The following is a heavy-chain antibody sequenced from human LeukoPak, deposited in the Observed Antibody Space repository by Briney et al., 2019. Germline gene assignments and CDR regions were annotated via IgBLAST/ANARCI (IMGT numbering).Heavy chain of an antibody. CDR2: IKEDGSEK. J-gene: IGHJ5*02. CDR3: AGQGPRFDP. V-gene: IGHV3-7*01. Sequence: GGSLRLSYAAYGFTYSGYWMSWVRQAPGKGLEWVANIKEDGSEKYYVDSVKGRFTISRDNAKNSLYLQMNSLRVEDTAVYYCAGQGPRFDPWGQGTLVTVSS. CDR1: GFTYSGYW.